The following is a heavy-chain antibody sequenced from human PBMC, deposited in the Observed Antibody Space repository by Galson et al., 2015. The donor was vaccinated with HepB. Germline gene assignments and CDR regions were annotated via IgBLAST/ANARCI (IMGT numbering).Heavy chain of an antibody. CDR1: GFTFSSFW. D-gene: IGHD3/OR15-3a*01. V-gene: IGHV3-7*03. Sequence: SLRLSCAASGFTFSSFWMTWVRQAPGKGLEWVANIKEDGSEKYYVDPVRGRFTISRDNAKNSLYLQMNGLRAEDTAVYYCARGLYSMGWLVDYWGQGTLVTVSS. CDR2: IKEDGSEK. CDR3: ARGLYSMGWLVDY. J-gene: IGHJ4*02.